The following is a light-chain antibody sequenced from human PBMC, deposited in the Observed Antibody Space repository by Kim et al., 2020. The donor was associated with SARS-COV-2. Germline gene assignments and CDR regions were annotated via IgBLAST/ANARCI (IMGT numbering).Light chain of an antibody. J-gene: IGLJ2*01. CDR1: NIGSKS. CDR2: YDS. V-gene: IGLV3-21*04. CDR3: QVWDSSSVHVV. Sequence: SYELTQPPSVSVAPGKTARITCGGNNIGSKSVHWYQQKPGQAPVLVIYYDSDRPSGIPERFSGSNSGNTATLAISRVEAGDEADHYCQVWDSSSVHVV.